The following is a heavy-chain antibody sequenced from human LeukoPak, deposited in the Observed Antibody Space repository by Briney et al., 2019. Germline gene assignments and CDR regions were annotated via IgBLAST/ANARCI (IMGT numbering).Heavy chain of an antibody. CDR1: GGTFSSYA. V-gene: IGHV1-69*06. CDR2: IIPIFGTA. J-gene: IGHJ5*02. D-gene: IGHD6-13*01. CDR3: ARDSPIAAAGNNWFDP. Sequence: ASVKVSCKASGGTFSSYAISWVRQAPGQGLEWMGGIIPIFGTANYAQKFQGRVTITADKSTSTAYMELRSLRSDDTAVYYCARDSPIAAAGNNWFDPWGQGTLVTVSS.